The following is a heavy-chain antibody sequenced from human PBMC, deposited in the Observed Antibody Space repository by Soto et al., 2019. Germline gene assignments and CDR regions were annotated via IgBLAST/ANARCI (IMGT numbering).Heavy chain of an antibody. CDR3: ARGEGMADFDY. Sequence: PSETLSLTCTVSGGSISSGDYYWSWIRQPPGKGLEWIGYIYYSGSTYYNPSLKSRVTISVDTSKNQFSLKLSSVTAADTAVYCCARGEGMADFDYWGQGTLVTVSS. J-gene: IGHJ4*02. V-gene: IGHV4-30-4*01. CDR1: GGSISSGDYY. D-gene: IGHD1-20*01. CDR2: IYYSGST.